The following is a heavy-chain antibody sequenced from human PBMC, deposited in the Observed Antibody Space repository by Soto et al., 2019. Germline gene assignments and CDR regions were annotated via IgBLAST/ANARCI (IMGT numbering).Heavy chain of an antibody. J-gene: IGHJ6*02. Sequence: ASVKVSCKASGYTFTSYYMHWVRQAPGQGLERMGIINPSGGSTSYAQKFQGRVTMTRDTSTSTVYMELSSLRSDDTAVYYCARCSSGWYRENYYYGMDVWGQGTTVTVSS. CDR1: GYTFTSYY. CDR2: INPSGGST. CDR3: ARCSSGWYRENYYYGMDV. V-gene: IGHV1-46*01. D-gene: IGHD6-19*01.